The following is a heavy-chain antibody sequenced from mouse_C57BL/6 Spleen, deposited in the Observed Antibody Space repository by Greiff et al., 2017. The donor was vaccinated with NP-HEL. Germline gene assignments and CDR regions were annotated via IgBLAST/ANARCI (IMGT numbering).Heavy chain of an antibody. CDR2: INPSTGGT. CDR1: GYSFTGYY. Sequence: VQLQQSGPELVKPGASVKISCKASGYSFTGYYMNWVKQSPEKSLEWIGEINPSTGGTTYNQKFKAKATLTVDKSSSTAYMQLKSLTSEDSAVYYCARRCNYYGDYYAMDYWGQGTSVTVSS. J-gene: IGHJ4*01. CDR3: ARRCNYYGDYYAMDY. V-gene: IGHV1-42*01. D-gene: IGHD1-1*01.